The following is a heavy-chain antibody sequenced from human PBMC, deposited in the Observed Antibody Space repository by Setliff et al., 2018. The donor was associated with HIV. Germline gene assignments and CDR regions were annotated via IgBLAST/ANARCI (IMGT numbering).Heavy chain of an antibody. CDR1: GGSISSSNW. V-gene: IGHV4-4*02. D-gene: IGHD6-19*01. J-gene: IGHJ4*02. CDR3: ARLRISGWDLDY. Sequence: PSETLSLTCAVSGGSISSSNWWSWVRQPPGKGLEWIVSFYYSRSTYYNPSLKSRATLSVDTSKNQFSLKLTSVTAADTAVYYCARLRISGWDLDYWGQGTLVTVSS. CDR2: FYYSRST.